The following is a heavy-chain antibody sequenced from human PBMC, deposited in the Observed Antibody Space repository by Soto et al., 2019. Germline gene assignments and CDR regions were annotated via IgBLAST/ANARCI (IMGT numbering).Heavy chain of an antibody. CDR2: ISGSGGST. CDR3: AKADTAMVKFLLVY. V-gene: IGHV3-23*01. Sequence: PGGSLRLSCAASGFTFSSYAMSWVRQAPGKGLEWVSAISGSGGSTYYADSVKGRFTISRDNSKNTLYLQMNSLRAEDTAVYYCAKADTAMVKFLLVYWGQGTLVTVSS. CDR1: GFTFSSYA. D-gene: IGHD5-18*01. J-gene: IGHJ4*02.